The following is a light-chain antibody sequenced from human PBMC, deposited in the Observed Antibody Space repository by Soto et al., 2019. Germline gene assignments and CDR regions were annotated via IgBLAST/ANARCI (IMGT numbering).Light chain of an antibody. J-gene: IGLJ3*02. V-gene: IGLV1-51*01. CDR1: SSNIGNHY. Sequence: QSVLTQPPSMSAAPGQTVTISCSGGSSNIGNHYVSWYQQVPGTAPKLLIYDNDKRPSGIPDRFSGSKSGTSATLAITGLLTVDEGDYYCGTWDTSLRTGWVFGGGTKLTVL. CDR3: GTWDTSLRTGWV. CDR2: DND.